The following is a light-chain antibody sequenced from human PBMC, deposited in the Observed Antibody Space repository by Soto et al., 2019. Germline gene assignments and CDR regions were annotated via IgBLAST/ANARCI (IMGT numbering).Light chain of an antibody. CDR3: QQFNTWPPT. CDR2: GTS. V-gene: IGKV3-15*01. CDR1: QSVGTN. Sequence: EIVMTQSPATLSVSPGERATLSCRASQSVGTNLAWFQQKPGQAPRLLIYGTSTRATGIPARFSGSGSGTEFTLAISSLQSEDFTVYYCQQFNTWPPTVGQGTKGEIK. J-gene: IGKJ1*01.